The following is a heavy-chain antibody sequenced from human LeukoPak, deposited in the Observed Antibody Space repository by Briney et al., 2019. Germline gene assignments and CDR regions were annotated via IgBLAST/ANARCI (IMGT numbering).Heavy chain of an antibody. D-gene: IGHD3-22*01. CDR3: AREGLGYSDFDY. CDR1: GGSISSSSYY. CDR2: IYYSGST. Sequence: SETLSLTCTVSGGSISSSSYYWGWIRQPPGKGLEWIGSIYYSGSTYYNPSLKSRVTISVDTSKNQFSLKLSSVTAADTAVHYCAREGLGYSDFDYWGQGTLVTVSS. V-gene: IGHV4-39*02. J-gene: IGHJ4*02.